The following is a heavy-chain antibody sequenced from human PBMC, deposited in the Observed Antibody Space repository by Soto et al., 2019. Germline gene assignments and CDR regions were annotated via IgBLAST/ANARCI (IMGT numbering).Heavy chain of an antibody. Sequence: EVQLVESGGGLVKPGGSLRLSCAASGFTFSNAWMNWVRQAPGKGLEWVGRIKSKTDGGTTDYAAPVKGRFTISRDDSNNTLYLQMNSVKTEDTAVYYCTTDPIVVVDGYYGMDVWGQGSTVTVCS. V-gene: IGHV3-15*07. CDR1: GFTFSNAW. D-gene: IGHD2-21*01. CDR3: TTDPIVVVDGYYGMDV. J-gene: IGHJ6*02. CDR2: IKSKTDGGTT.